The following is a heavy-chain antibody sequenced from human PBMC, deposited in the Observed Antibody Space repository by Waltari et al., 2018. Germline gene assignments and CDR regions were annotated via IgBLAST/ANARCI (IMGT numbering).Heavy chain of an antibody. V-gene: IGHV3-53*01. CDR3: ARGTGSSGWYEFDY. Sequence: EVQLVESGGGLIQPGGALRLSCAASGFTVSSKYMSWVGQAPGKGLEWVSVIYSGGSTYYADSVKGRFTISRDNSKNTLYLQMNSLRAEDTAVYYCARGTGSSGWYEFDYWGQGTLVTVSS. CDR2: IYSGGST. J-gene: IGHJ4*02. CDR1: GFTVSSKY. D-gene: IGHD6-19*01.